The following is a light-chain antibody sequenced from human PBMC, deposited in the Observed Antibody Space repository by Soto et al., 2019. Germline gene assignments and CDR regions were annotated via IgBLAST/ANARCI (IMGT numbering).Light chain of an antibody. CDR3: QQYNNWPET. Sequence: EIVMTQSPATLSVSPGERATLSCRASQSVSSNLAWYQQKPGQAPRHLIYGASTRATDVPARFSGSGSGTEFTLTISSLQSEDFAVYYCQQYNNWPETFGQGTKVEIK. J-gene: IGKJ1*01. CDR2: GAS. V-gene: IGKV3-15*01. CDR1: QSVSSN.